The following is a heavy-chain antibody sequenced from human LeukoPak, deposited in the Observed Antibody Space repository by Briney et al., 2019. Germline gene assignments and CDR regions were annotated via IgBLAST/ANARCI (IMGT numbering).Heavy chain of an antibody. V-gene: IGHV1-69*04. CDR3: AFGDYYDSSGPPPDAFDI. J-gene: IGHJ3*02. Sequence: SVKVSCKASGGTFSSYAISWVRQAPGQGLEWMGRIIPILGIANYAQKFQGRVTITADKSTSTAYMELSSLRSEDTAVYYCAFGDYYDSSGPPPDAFDIWGQGTMVTVSS. CDR1: GGTFSSYA. D-gene: IGHD3-22*01. CDR2: IIPILGIA.